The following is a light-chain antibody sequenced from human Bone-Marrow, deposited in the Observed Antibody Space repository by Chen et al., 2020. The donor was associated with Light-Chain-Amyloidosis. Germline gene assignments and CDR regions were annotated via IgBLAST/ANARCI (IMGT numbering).Light chain of an antibody. CDR1: ALAKQY. J-gene: IGLJ2*01. Sequence: SFELTQPPSVSVSPGQTARITCSGDALAKQYAYWFQQRPGQAPILLIYQDSERPSGIPARFSGSSSGTTVTLTITGVQAEDEADYFCQSGDISNVVFGGGTKLTVL. V-gene: IGLV3-25*03. CDR2: QDS. CDR3: QSGDISNVV.